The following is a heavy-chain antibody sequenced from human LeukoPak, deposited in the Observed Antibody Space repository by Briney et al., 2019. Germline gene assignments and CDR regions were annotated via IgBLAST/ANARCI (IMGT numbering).Heavy chain of an antibody. CDR3: ARDLEAANTYYFDY. D-gene: IGHD6-13*01. CDR1: GFTVSSSY. Sequence: GGSLRLSCAASGFTVSSSYMSWVRQAPGKGLGWVPIISSAGTTYYADSVKGRFTISRDNSKNTVYLQVNSLRDEDTAVYYCARDLEAANTYYFDYWGQGTMVTVSS. V-gene: IGHV3-66*01. J-gene: IGHJ4*02. CDR2: ISSAGTT.